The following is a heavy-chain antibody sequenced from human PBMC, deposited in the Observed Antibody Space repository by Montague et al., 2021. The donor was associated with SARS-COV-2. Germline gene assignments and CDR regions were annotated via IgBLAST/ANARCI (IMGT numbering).Heavy chain of an antibody. CDR3: ARHSVVRGVSAGWFDP. Sequence: SETLSLTCTVSGGSISSSSYYWGWIRQPPGKGLEWVGSIYYSGSTYYNPSLKSRVTISVATSKNQFSLKLSSVTAADTAVYYCARHSVVRGVSAGWFDPWGQGTLVTVSS. J-gene: IGHJ5*02. V-gene: IGHV4-39*01. CDR1: GGSISSSSYY. D-gene: IGHD3-10*01. CDR2: IYYSGST.